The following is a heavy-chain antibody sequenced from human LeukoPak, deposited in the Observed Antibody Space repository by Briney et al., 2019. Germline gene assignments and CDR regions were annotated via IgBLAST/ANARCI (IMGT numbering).Heavy chain of an antibody. D-gene: IGHD1-26*01. CDR1: GFTFRSYA. Sequence: GGSLRLSCAASGFTFRSYAMCWVRQAPGKGLEWVSSLSGSGGSPNYANSVKGRFTISRDNSKNTLYLQMNSLRAEDTAVNHCANAVGGGTTWCYFDCWGQGTLVTVSS. CDR3: ANAVGGGTTWCYFDC. J-gene: IGHJ4*02. V-gene: IGHV3-23*01. CDR2: LSGSGGSP.